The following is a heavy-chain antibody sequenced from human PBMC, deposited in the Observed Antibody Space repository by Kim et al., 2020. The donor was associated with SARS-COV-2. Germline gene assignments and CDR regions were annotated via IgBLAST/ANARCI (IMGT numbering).Heavy chain of an antibody. Sequence: ASVKVSCKASGYTFTGYYMHWVRQAPGQGLEWMGRINPNSGGTNYAQKFQGRVTMTRDTSISTAYMELSRLRSDDTVVYYCARESYYYYGMDVWGQGTTVTVSS. CDR3: ARESYYYYGMDV. V-gene: IGHV1-2*05. CDR2: INPNSGGT. CDR1: GYTFTGYY. J-gene: IGHJ6*02.